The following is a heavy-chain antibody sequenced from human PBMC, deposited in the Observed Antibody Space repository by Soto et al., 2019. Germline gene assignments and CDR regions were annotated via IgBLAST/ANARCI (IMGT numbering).Heavy chain of an antibody. V-gene: IGHV3-23*01. Sequence: EVQLLESGGGLVQPGGSLRLSCAASGFTFANYDMSWVRQTPGKGLEWVSGISDSGDDTNYADSVKGRFTISRDNSKKTLYLQMNSLRAEDTAVYYCATWDKRSSWYVFDCWGQGTLVTVSS. D-gene: IGHD6-13*01. CDR2: ISDSGDDT. CDR1: GFTFANYD. J-gene: IGHJ4*02. CDR3: ATWDKRSSWYVFDC.